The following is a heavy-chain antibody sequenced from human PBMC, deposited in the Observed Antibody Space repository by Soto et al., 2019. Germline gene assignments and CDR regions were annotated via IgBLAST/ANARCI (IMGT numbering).Heavy chain of an antibody. CDR2: IYSSGST. J-gene: IGHJ3*02. Sequence: QLQLQVSGPGLVKPSETLSLMCTVSGGSISSSSYYWGWIRQPPGKGLEWIGSIYSSGSTYYNPSLKSRVTISVDTSKNQFSLRLSSVTAADTALYYCARPMVRGVYDAFDIWVQGTMVTVSS. CDR1: GGSISSSSYY. CDR3: ARPMVRGVYDAFDI. D-gene: IGHD3-10*01. V-gene: IGHV4-39*01.